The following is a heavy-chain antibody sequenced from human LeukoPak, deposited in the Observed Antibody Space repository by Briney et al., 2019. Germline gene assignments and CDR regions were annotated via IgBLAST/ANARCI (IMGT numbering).Heavy chain of an antibody. CDR3: ARDLRRPTYYYDSSGYDPPYNWFDP. J-gene: IGHJ5*02. D-gene: IGHD3-22*01. CDR2: ISWNSGSI. V-gene: IGHV3-9*01. CDR1: GFTFDDYA. Sequence: GGSLRLSCAASGFTFDDYAMHWVRQAPGKGLEWVSGISWNSGSIGYADSVKGRFTISRDNAKNSLYLQMNSLRAEDTAVYYCARDLRRPTYYYDSSGYDPPYNWFDPWGQGTLVTVSS.